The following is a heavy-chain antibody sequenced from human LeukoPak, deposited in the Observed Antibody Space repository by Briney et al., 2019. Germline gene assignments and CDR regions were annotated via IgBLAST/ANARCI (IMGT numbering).Heavy chain of an antibody. CDR2: INHSGST. Sequence: SETLSLTCAVYGGSFSGYYWSWLRQPPGKGLEWIGEINHSGSTNYNPSLKSRVTISVDTSKNQFSLKLSSVTAADTAVYYCARRAVTTVTSSSPAEYFQHWGQGTLVTVSS. J-gene: IGHJ1*01. CDR3: ARRAVTTVTSSSPAEYFQH. V-gene: IGHV4-34*01. D-gene: IGHD4-17*01. CDR1: GGSFSGYY.